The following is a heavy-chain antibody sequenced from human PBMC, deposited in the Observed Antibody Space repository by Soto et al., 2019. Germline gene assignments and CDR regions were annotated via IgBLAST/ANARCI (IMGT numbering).Heavy chain of an antibody. CDR2: IWYDGSNK. CDR3: ARGQNYYDSSGYYLNYYYGMDV. J-gene: IGHJ6*02. CDR1: GFTFSSYG. D-gene: IGHD3-22*01. V-gene: IGHV3-33*01. Sequence: QVQLVESGGGVVQPGRSLRLSCAASGFTFSSYGMHWVRQAPGKGLEWVAVIWYDGSNKYYADSVKGRFTISRDNSKNTLYLQMNSLRAEDTAVYYCARGQNYYDSSGYYLNYYYGMDVWGQGTTVTVSS.